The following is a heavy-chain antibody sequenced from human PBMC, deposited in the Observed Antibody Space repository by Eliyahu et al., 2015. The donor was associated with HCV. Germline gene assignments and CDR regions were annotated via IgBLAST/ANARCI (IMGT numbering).Heavy chain of an antibody. J-gene: IGHJ6*02. V-gene: IGHV4-38-2*02. CDR2: IYHSGST. Sequence: QVQLQESGPGLVKPSETLSLTCTVSGYSISSGYYWGWIRQPPGKGLEWIGSIYHSGSTYYNPSLKSRVTISVDTSKNQFSLKLSSVTAADTAVYYCARFPGWMDVWGQGTTVTVSS. CDR1: GYSISSGYY. D-gene: IGHD1-14*01. CDR3: ARFPGWMDV.